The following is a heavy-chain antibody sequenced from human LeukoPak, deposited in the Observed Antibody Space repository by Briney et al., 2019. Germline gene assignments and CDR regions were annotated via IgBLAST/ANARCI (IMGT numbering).Heavy chain of an antibody. CDR2: IIPIFGTA. CDR3: ARGNTIFGVVISHFDY. V-gene: IGHV1-69*13. CDR1: GGTLSSYA. Sequence: SVKVSCKASGGTLSSYAISWVRQAPGQGLEWMGGIIPIFGTANYAQKFQGRVTITADESTSTAYMELSSLRSEDTAVYYCARGNTIFGVVISHFDYWGQGTLVTVSS. D-gene: IGHD3-3*01. J-gene: IGHJ4*02.